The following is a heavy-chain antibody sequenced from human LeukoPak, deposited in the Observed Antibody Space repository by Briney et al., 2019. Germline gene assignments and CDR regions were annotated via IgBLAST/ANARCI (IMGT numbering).Heavy chain of an antibody. Sequence: GGSLRLACAASGFTFSSYEMDWVRQAPGKGPEWVSYISSSGSTIYYADSVKGRFTISRDNAKNSLYLQMNSLRAEDTAVYYCAELGITMIGGVWGKGTTVTISS. D-gene: IGHD3-10*02. J-gene: IGHJ6*04. CDR2: ISSSGSTI. CDR1: GFTFSSYE. V-gene: IGHV3-48*03. CDR3: AELGITMIGGV.